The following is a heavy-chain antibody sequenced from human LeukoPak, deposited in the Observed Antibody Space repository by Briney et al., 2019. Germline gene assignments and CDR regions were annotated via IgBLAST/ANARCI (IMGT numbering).Heavy chain of an antibody. J-gene: IGHJ5*02. D-gene: IGHD6-13*01. Sequence: ASVKVSCKASGYTFTGYYMHWVRQAPGQGLEWMGWINPNSGGTNYAQKLQGRVTMTTDTSTSTAYMELRSLRSDDTAVYYCARGLVSSWYFQGNHNWFDPWGQGTLVTVSS. CDR2: INPNSGGT. V-gene: IGHV1-2*02. CDR1: GYTFTGYY. CDR3: ARGLVSSWYFQGNHNWFDP.